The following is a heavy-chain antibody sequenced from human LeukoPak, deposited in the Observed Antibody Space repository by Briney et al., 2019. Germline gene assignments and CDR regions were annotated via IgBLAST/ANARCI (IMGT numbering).Heavy chain of an antibody. CDR3: ARVSLRAAAGTI. CDR2: IYYSGST. CDR1: GGSISSYY. V-gene: IGHV4-59*01. D-gene: IGHD6-13*01. Sequence: PSETLSLTCTVSGGSISSYYWSWIRQPPGKGLEWIGYIYYSGSTNYNPSLKSRVTISVDTSKNQFSLKLSSVTAADTAVYYCARVSLRAAAGTIWGQGTLVTVSS. J-gene: IGHJ4*02.